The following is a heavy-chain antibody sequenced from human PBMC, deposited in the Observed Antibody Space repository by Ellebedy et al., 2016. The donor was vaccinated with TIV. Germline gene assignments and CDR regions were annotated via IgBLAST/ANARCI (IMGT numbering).Heavy chain of an antibody. CDR3: ARERKMTIFGVVIPILDF. CDR2: ISHSGST. J-gene: IGHJ4*02. CDR1: GGSINSFY. D-gene: IGHD3-3*02. V-gene: IGHV4-4*08. Sequence: SETLSLTCTVSGGSINSFYWSWIRQPPGKGLEWIGHISHSGSTYYNPSLTTRVSLSLDTSKNQFSLKLTSVTAADTAVYYCARERKMTIFGVVIPILDFWGQGTLVTVSS.